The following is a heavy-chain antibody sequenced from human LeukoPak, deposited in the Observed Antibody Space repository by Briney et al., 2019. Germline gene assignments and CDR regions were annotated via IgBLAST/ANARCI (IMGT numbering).Heavy chain of an antibody. J-gene: IGHJ3*01. CDR1: GFTFSSYW. CDR2: INKDGSST. V-gene: IGHV3-74*01. D-gene: IGHD6-13*01. CDR3: ARMAYSSDAFDV. Sequence: AGGSLGLSCAASGFTFSSYWMHWARQAPGKGLVWVSRINKDGSSTSYADSVKGRFTISRDNTKNTLFLQMNSLRAEDTAVYYCARMAYSSDAFDVWGQGTMVTVSS.